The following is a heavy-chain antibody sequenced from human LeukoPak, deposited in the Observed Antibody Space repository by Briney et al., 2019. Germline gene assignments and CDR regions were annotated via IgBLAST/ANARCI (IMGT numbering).Heavy chain of an antibody. CDR1: GFTFSDYY. V-gene: IGHV3-11*04. CDR3: ARDSLPRGYSGYGYDAFDI. D-gene: IGHD5-12*01. J-gene: IGHJ3*02. Sequence: PGGSLRLSCAASGFTFSDYYMSWIRQAPGRGLEWVSYISSSGSTIYYADSVKGRFTISRDNAKNSLYLQMNSLRAEDTAVYYCARDSLPRGYSGYGYDAFDIWGQGTMVTVSS. CDR2: ISSSGSTI.